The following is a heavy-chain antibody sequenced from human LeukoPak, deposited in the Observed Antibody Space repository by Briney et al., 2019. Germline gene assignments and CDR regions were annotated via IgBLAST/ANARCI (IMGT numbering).Heavy chain of an antibody. CDR2: INHSGST. CDR3: ARLQWTYYYYMDV. J-gene: IGHJ6*03. Sequence: SETLSLTCTVSGGSISSGSYYWSWIRQPPGKGLEWIGEINHSGSTNYNPSLKSRVTISVDTSKNQFSLKLSSVTAADTAVYYCARLQWTYYYYMDVWGKGTTVTVSS. V-gene: IGHV4-39*07. D-gene: IGHD5-24*01. CDR1: GGSISSGSYY.